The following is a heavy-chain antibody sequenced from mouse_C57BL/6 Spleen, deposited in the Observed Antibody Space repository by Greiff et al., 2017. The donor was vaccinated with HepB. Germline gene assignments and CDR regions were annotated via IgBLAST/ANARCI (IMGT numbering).Heavy chain of an antibody. CDR1: GYTFTEYT. CDR3: ARHGFITTVVATSPYWYFDV. D-gene: IGHD1-1*01. Sequence: QVHVKQSGAELVKPGASVKLSCKASGYTFTEYTIHWVKQRSGQGLEWIGWFYPGSGSIKYNEKFKDKATLTADKSSSTVYMVLSRLTSEDSAVYFCARHGFITTVVATSPYWYFDVWGTGTTVTVSS. J-gene: IGHJ1*03. CDR2: FYPGSGSI. V-gene: IGHV1-62-2*01.